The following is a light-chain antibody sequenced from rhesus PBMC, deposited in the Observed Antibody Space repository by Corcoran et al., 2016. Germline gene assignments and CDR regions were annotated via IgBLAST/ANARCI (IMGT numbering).Light chain of an antibody. V-gene: IGKV1-22*01. CDR1: QNISSW. CDR2: KAC. J-gene: IGKJ4*01. Sequence: DIQMTQSPSSLSASVGDTVTITCRASQNISSWLAWYQQKPGKAPNLLIYKACTLQSGVPSRFSGSGSGTDFTLTISRLQSEDFATYYCQQYSSRLTFGGGTKVEIK. CDR3: QQYSSRLT.